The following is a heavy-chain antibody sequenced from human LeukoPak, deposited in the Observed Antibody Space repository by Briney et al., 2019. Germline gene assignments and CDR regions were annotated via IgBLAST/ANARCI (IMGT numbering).Heavy chain of an antibody. J-gene: IGHJ5*02. D-gene: IGHD1-7*01. CDR2: SIPIFGTA. V-gene: IGHV1-69*05. CDR1: GGTFSSYA. Sequence: SVKVSCKASGGTFSSYAISWVRQAPGQGLEWMGRSIPIFGTANYAQKFQGRVTITTDESTSTAYMELSSLRSADTAVYYCVLEGNWNYIARLGITGFDPWGQGTLVTVSS. CDR3: VLEGNWNYIARLGITGFDP.